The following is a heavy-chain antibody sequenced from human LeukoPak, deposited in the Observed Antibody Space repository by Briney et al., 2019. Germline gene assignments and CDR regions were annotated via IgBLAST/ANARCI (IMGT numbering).Heavy chain of an antibody. CDR2: IYYSGST. Sequence: SETLSLTCTVSGSSIRSSYYYWGWIRQPPGKGLEWIGYIYYSGSTNYNPSLESRVTMSVDTSKNQFSLKLSSVTAADTAVYYCARGQHSYGYFNGFDYWGQGTLVTVSS. J-gene: IGHJ4*02. D-gene: IGHD5-18*01. V-gene: IGHV4-61*05. CDR1: GSSIRSSYYY. CDR3: ARGQHSYGYFNGFDY.